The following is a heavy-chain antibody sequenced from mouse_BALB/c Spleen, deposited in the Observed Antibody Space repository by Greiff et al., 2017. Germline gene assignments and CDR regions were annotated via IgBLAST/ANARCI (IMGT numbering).Heavy chain of an antibody. CDR1: GYSFTGYY. CDR3: AYGYENAMDY. Sequence: VQLQQSGPELVKPGASVKISCKASGYSFTGYYMHWVKQSHVKSLEWIGRINPYNGATSYNQNFKDKASLTVDKSSSTAYMELHSLTSEDSAVYYCAYGYENAMDYWGQGTSVTVSS. V-gene: IGHV1-31*01. J-gene: IGHJ4*01. D-gene: IGHD2-14*01. CDR2: INPYNGAT.